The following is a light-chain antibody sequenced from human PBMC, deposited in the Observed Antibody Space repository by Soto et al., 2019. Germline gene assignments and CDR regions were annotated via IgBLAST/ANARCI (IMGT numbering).Light chain of an antibody. CDR2: SND. V-gene: IGLV1-44*01. J-gene: IGLJ3*02. CDR3: ASWDDSLNAVL. CDR1: RSNIGSNA. Sequence: QSVLTQPPSASGTPGQRVTISCSGSRSNIGSNAVSWYQQLPGTAPKLLIYSNDQRPSGVYARFSGSKSCTSASRAISGLQPEDESDYYCASWDDSLNAVLFGGGTKLTVL.